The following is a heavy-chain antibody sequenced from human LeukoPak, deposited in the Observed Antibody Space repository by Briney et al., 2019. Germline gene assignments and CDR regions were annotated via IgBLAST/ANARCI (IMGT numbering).Heavy chain of an antibody. CDR2: ISSSSSTI. V-gene: IGHV3-48*02. D-gene: IGHD3-22*01. Sequence: GGSLRLSCAASGFTFSSYSMNWVRQAPGKGPEWVSYISSSSSTIYYADSVKGRFTISRDNAKNSLYLQMNSLRDEDTAVYYCGRDSYDSSGYYYGYYYYGMDVWGQGTTVTVSS. CDR1: GFTFSSYS. J-gene: IGHJ6*02. CDR3: GRDSYDSSGYYYGYYYYGMDV.